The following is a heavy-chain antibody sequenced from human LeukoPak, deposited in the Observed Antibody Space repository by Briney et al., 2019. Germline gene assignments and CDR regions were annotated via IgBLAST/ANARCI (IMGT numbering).Heavy chain of an antibody. V-gene: IGHV1-18*01. D-gene: IGHD3-22*01. J-gene: IGHJ4*02. CDR2: ISAYNGNT. CDR1: GYTFINYG. Sequence: GASVKVSCKASGYTFINYGISWVRQAPGQGLEWMGWISAYNGNTNYAQKLQGRVTMTTDTSTSTAYMELRSLRSDDTAVYYCARTTGDYYDSSGYYPPHFDYWGQGTLVTVSS. CDR3: ARTTGDYYDSSGYYPPHFDY.